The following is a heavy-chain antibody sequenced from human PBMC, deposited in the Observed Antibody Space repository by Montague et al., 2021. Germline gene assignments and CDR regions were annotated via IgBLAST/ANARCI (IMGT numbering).Heavy chain of an antibody. D-gene: IGHD2-8*01. Sequence: CAISGDSVSSTTTAWHWIRQSPSRGLEWLGRTYYRSRWYFDYAPSVKSRITIQPDTATNQFSLQVNSVTPEDTAVYFCARDHGLINAWAYWGQGTLVTVPS. J-gene: IGHJ4*02. CDR1: GDSVSSTTTA. CDR3: ARDHGLINAWAY. V-gene: IGHV6-1*01. CDR2: TYYRSRWYF.